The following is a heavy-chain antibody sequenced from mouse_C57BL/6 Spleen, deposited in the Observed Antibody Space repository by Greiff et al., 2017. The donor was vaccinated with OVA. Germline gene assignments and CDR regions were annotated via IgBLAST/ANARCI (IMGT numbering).Heavy chain of an antibody. CDR3: AREESSGFAY. V-gene: IGHV2-2*01. J-gene: IGHJ3*01. CDR1: GFSLTSYG. CDR2: IWSGGST. Sequence: VQLQQSGPGLVQPSQSLSITCTVSGFSLTSYGVHWVRQSPGKGLEWLGVIWSGGSTDYNAAFISRLSISKDNSKSQVFFKMNSLQADDTAIYYCAREESSGFAYWGQGTLVTVSA. D-gene: IGHD3-2*02.